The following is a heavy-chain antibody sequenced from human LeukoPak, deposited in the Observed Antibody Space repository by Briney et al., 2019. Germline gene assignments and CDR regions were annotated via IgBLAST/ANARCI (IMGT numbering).Heavy chain of an antibody. Sequence: PGGSLRLSCVASGFTFGHNAMAWVRQAPGKRLEWVSALSGNGGDTFYADSVKGRFTISRDNSKNTLYLQLSSLRPDDTAVYYCAKVEGYLDPYRYWGQGTLVTVSS. CDR2: LSGNGGDT. D-gene: IGHD3-9*01. J-gene: IGHJ4*02. CDR3: AKVEGYLDPYRY. V-gene: IGHV3-23*01. CDR1: GFTFGHNA.